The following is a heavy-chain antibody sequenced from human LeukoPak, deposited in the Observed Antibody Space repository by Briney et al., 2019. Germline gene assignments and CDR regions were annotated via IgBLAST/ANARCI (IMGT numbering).Heavy chain of an antibody. V-gene: IGHV4-59*01. CDR2: IYYSGST. Sequence: PSETLSLTCTVSGGSISSYYWSWIRQPPGKGLEWIGYIYYSGSTNYNPSLKSRVTISVDTSKNQFSLKLSSVTAADTAVYYCARDSTAAAGFDYWGQGTLVTVSS. D-gene: IGHD6-13*01. CDR3: ARDSTAAAGFDY. CDR1: GGSISSYY. J-gene: IGHJ4*02.